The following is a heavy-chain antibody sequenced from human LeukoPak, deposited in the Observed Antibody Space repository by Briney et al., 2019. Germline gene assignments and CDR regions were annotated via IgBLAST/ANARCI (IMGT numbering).Heavy chain of an antibody. D-gene: IGHD3-10*01. J-gene: IGHJ5*02. Sequence: SETLSLTCTVSGGSISSYYWSWIRQPAGKGLEWIGRIYTSGSTNYNPSLKSRATMSVDTSKNQFSLKLSSVTAADTAVYYCARETVLLWFGELKNWFDPWGQGTLVTVSS. CDR3: ARETVLLWFGELKNWFDP. CDR2: IYTSGST. CDR1: GGSISSYY. V-gene: IGHV4-4*07.